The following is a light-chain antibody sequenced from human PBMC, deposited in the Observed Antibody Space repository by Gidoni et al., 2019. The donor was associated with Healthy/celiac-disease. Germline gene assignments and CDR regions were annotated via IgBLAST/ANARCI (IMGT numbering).Light chain of an antibody. V-gene: IGKV3-15*01. CDR2: GAS. CDR3: QEYNNWT. Sequence: ELVMTQSPSTLSVSPGERATLSCRARQSVSSNFAWYQQKTVQAPRLLIYGASTRATGLPARFSGSGSGTEFTLTISSLQSEDFAVYYCQEYNNWTFGQGTKVEIK. J-gene: IGKJ1*01. CDR1: QSVSSN.